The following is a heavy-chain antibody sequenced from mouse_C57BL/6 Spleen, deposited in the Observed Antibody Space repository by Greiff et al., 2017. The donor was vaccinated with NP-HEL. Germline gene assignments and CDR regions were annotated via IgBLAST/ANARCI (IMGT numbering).Heavy chain of an antibody. CDR1: GFTFSDYY. CDR3: ARDEITTVVARDWYFDV. CDR2: INYDGSST. J-gene: IGHJ1*03. D-gene: IGHD1-1*01. Sequence: EVKLEESEGGLVQPGSSMKLSCTASGFTFSDYYMAWVRQVPEKGLEWVANINYDGSSTYYLDSLKSRFIISRDNAKNILYLQMSSLKSEDTATYYCARDEITTVVARDWYFDVWGTGTTVTVSS. V-gene: IGHV5-16*01.